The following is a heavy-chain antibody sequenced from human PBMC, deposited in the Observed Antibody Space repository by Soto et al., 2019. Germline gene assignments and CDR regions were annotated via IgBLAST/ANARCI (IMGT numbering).Heavy chain of an antibody. CDR3: ARDASSGYYSHFDY. CDR2: IYYSGTT. D-gene: IGHD3-22*01. CDR1: RGSISSYY. V-gene: IGHV4-59*12. J-gene: IGHJ4*02. Sequence: SETLSLTCTVSRGSISSYYWNWIRQPPGKGLEWIGYIYYSGTTYYNPSLKSRLTISIDTSKKQFSLRLTSVTAADTAVYYCARDASSGYYSHFDYWGQGTLVTVSS.